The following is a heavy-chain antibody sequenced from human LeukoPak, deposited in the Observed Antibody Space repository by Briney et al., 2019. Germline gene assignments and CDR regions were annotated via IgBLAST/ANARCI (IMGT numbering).Heavy chain of an antibody. CDR2: IYYTGST. V-gene: IGHV4-39*01. D-gene: IGHD3-22*01. CDR3: ARHRDFHDSSGYLPAFDV. J-gene: IGHJ3*01. Sequence: KPSETLSLTCIVSGDFISTSSDYWGWIRQPPGKGLEWIGSIYYTGSTHYKPSLRGRVTISVDTTNNQFSLRLSSVTAADPAMYYCARHRDFHDSSGYLPAFDVWGQGRLINVSS. CDR1: GDFISTSSDY.